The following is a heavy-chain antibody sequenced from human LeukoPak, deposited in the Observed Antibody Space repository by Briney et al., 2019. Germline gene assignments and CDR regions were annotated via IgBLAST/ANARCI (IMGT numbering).Heavy chain of an antibody. CDR3: AREFYSFPNAFDI. CDR2: IYYSGST. D-gene: IGHD4-11*01. V-gene: IGHV4-59*01. J-gene: IGHJ3*02. Sequence: SETLSLTCTVSGGSISSYYWSWIRQPQGRELEGIGYIYYSGSTNYNPSLKSRVTISVDTSKNQFSLKLSSVTAADTAVYYCAREFYSFPNAFDIWGQGTMVTVSS. CDR1: GGSISSYY.